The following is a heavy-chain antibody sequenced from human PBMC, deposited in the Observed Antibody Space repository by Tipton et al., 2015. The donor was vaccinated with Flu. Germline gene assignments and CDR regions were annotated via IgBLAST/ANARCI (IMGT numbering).Heavy chain of an antibody. CDR2: IHPGVSDT. Sequence: QLVQSGAEVTKPGESLKISCKGSGYSFSTYWIGWVRRMPGKGLEWMGIIHPGVSDTRYSPSFQGQVTISADKSISTAYLHWSSLKASDTAMYYCARLYCISTTCYTGVDYWGQGTLVTVSS. CDR1: GYSFSTYW. J-gene: IGHJ4*02. CDR3: ARLYCISTTCYTGVDY. D-gene: IGHD2-2*02. V-gene: IGHV5-51*01.